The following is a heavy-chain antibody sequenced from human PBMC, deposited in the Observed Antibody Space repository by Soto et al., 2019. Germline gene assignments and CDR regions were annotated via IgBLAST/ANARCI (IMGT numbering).Heavy chain of an antibody. V-gene: IGHV3-74*01. D-gene: IGHD6-19*01. Sequence: EVQLVESGGGLVQPGGSLRLSCAASGFTFSRYWMHWVRQTPEKGLVWVSRIDNTGSVTTYADAVKGRFTISRDNAKNTLYLQMNSLRAEDTAVYYCARDQTVAGPTTFDYCGQGTLVTVSS. CDR2: IDNTGSVT. J-gene: IGHJ4*02. CDR3: ARDQTVAGPTTFDY. CDR1: GFTFSRYW.